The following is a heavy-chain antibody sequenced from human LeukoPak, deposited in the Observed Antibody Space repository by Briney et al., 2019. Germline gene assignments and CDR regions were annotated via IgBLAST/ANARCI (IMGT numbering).Heavy chain of an antibody. CDR1: GGSLSGYY. CDR2: IYYSGST. CDR3: ARGDYYYYYYMDV. Sequence: SETLSPTCAVYGGSLSGYYWGWIRQPPGKGLEWIGSIYYSGSTYYNPSLKSRVTISVDTSKNQFSLKLSSVTAADTAVYYCARGDYYYYYYMDVWGKGTTVTVSS. V-gene: IGHV4-34*01. J-gene: IGHJ6*03.